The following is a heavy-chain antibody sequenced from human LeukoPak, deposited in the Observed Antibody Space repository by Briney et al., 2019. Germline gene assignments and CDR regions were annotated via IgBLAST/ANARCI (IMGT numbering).Heavy chain of an antibody. V-gene: IGHV4-34*01. CDR1: GGSFSGRY. CDR3: AQHGEFYFDI. CDR2: IHHGGGT. D-gene: IGHD4-17*01. Sequence: SETLSLTCAVFGGSFSGRYWSWVRQPPGKGLEWIGQIHHGGGTSYNSSLRSRVTISVDTSKNQFSLKLSSVTAADTPDYYCAQHGEFYFDIWGRGTLVTVSS. J-gene: IGHJ2*01.